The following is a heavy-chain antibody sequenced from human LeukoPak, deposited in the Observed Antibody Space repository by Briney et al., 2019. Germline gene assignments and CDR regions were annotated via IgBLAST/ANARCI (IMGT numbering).Heavy chain of an antibody. CDR3: ARVWEGPEWVPYYYMDV. Sequence: GGSLRLSCATSGFTLSSYWMHWVRQVPGKGLEWLSRINNDGVSTSYADSVKGRFTISRDNAKNTLYLRMNSLRAEDTAVYYCARVWEGPEWVPYYYMDVWGKGTTVTVSS. CDR2: INNDGVST. CDR1: GFTLSSYW. V-gene: IGHV3-74*01. J-gene: IGHJ6*03. D-gene: IGHD1-26*01.